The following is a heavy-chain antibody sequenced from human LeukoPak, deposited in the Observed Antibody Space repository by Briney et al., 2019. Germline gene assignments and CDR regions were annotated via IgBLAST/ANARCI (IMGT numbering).Heavy chain of an antibody. CDR2: IYYTGRT. CDR1: GDYISSSNYY. J-gene: IGHJ4*02. CDR3: ARLYYYDASGPPL. D-gene: IGHD3-22*01. Sequence: SETLSLTCSISGDYISSSNYYWGWIRQPPGKGLEWIGNIYYTGRTYYNPSLKSRVSISIDTSKNVFSLKVRSVTAADTAVYYCARLYYYDASGPPLWGQGTLVIVSS. V-gene: IGHV4-39*01.